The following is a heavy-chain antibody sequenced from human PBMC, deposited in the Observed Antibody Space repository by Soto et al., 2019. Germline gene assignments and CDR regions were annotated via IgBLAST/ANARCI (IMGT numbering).Heavy chain of an antibody. CDR1: VFTFSCYA. CDR2: ISYDGSDK. CDR3: ARDYYKYYDSSCYYGSPPY. V-gene: IGHV3-30-3*01. D-gene: IGHD3-22*01. Sequence: QTGGSLRLSCAASVFTFSCYAMHWVRQAPGKGLEWVALISYDGSDKDYADSVKGRFTISRDNSRNTLFLQMNSLRAEDTAVYYCARDYYKYYDSSCYYGSPPYWRQGPLVPVSS. J-gene: IGHJ4*02.